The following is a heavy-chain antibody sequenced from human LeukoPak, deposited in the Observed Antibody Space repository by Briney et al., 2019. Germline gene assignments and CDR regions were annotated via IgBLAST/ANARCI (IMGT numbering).Heavy chain of an antibody. Sequence: GGSLRLSCSASGFTFSTYWMSWVRRAPGKGLEWVANMRRDGNEIYYLDSVRGRFTISRDNAKNSLYLQMNSLRAEDTAVYYCARGGGSGYYLHYYYGMDVWGQGTTVTVSS. CDR1: GFTFSTYW. CDR2: MRRDGNEI. V-gene: IGHV3-7*03. D-gene: IGHD3-22*01. CDR3: ARGGGSGYYLHYYYGMDV. J-gene: IGHJ6*02.